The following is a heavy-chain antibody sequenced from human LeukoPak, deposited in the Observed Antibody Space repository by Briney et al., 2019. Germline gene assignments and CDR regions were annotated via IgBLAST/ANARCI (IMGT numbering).Heavy chain of an antibody. Sequence: SETLSLTCTVSGDSLSTYYWTWIRQPAGKGLEWIGCINTSGSTNYNPSLNSRITMSVDTSANQFSLNLSSVTAADTAIYYCASTRNAVLPTALDFWGQGTLVTVSS. V-gene: IGHV4-4*07. D-gene: IGHD2-2*01. J-gene: IGHJ4*02. CDR1: GDSLSTYY. CDR3: ASTRNAVLPTALDF. CDR2: INTSGST.